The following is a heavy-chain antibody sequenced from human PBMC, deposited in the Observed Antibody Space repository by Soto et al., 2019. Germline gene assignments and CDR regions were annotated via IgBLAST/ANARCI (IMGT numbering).Heavy chain of an antibody. CDR2: INAGNGNT. CDR1: GYTFTSYS. Sequence: GASVKVSWKASGYTFTSYSMHWVLQAPGQRLEWMGWINAGNGNTKYSQKFQGRVTITRDTSASTAYMELSSLRSEDTAVYYCARGDILTGYTQIDYWGQGTLVTVS. CDR3: ARGDILTGYTQIDY. V-gene: IGHV1-3*01. D-gene: IGHD3-9*01. J-gene: IGHJ4*02.